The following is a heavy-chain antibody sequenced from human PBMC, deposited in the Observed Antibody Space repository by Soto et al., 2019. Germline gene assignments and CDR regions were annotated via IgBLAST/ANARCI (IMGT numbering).Heavy chain of an antibody. J-gene: IGHJ4*02. D-gene: IGHD3-16*01. CDR1: GFTFSSYG. CDR3: ARDLGYFDY. CDR2: IWYDGSNK. V-gene: IGHV3-33*01. Sequence: QVQLVESGGGVVQPGRSLRLSCAASGFTFSSYGMHGVRQAPGKGLEWVAVIWYDGSNKYYADSVKGRFTISRDNSKNTLYLQMNSLRAEDTAVYYCARDLGYFDYWGQGTLVTVSS.